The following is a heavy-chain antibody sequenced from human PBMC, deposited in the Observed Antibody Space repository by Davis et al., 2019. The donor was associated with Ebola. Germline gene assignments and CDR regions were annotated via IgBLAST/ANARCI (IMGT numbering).Heavy chain of an antibody. CDR2: IYHSGST. CDR1: GGSISSSNW. Sequence: PSETLSLTCAVSGGSISSSNWWSWVRQPPGKGLEWIGEIYHSGSTNYNPSLKSRVTISVDKSKNQFSLKLSSVTAADTAVYYCARDVVSCSSTSCYPGHAFDIWGQGTMVTVS. D-gene: IGHD2-2*01. V-gene: IGHV4-4*02. J-gene: IGHJ3*02. CDR3: ARDVVSCSSTSCYPGHAFDI.